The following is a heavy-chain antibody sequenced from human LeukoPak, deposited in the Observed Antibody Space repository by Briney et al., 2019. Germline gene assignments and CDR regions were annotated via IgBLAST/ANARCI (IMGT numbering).Heavy chain of an antibody. Sequence: GGSLRLSCEASGSTFDNYAMSWVRQAPGKGLEWVSTIGISAGSTYYADAVKGRFTISRDNSKKTVILQMNRLRVEDTAVYYCARLVWLDRNFDYWGQGTLLTVSS. J-gene: IGHJ4*02. CDR1: GSTFDNYA. CDR3: ARLVWLDRNFDY. D-gene: IGHD6-19*01. CDR2: IGISAGST. V-gene: IGHV3-23*01.